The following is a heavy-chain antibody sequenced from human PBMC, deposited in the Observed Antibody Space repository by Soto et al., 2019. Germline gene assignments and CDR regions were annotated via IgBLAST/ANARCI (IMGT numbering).Heavy chain of an antibody. J-gene: IGHJ6*02. D-gene: IGHD2-2*01. CDR1: VFTFSSYA. CDR2: ISGSGGST. V-gene: IGHV3-23*01. CDR3: ANFVRKITRGLSVGGCYGMEG. Sequence: GGSLRLSCSASVFTFSSYAMSWVRQAPGKGLEWVSAISGSGGSTYYADSVKGRFTISRDNSKNTLYLQMNSLRAEDTAVYYCANFVRKITRGLSVGGCYGMEGWGQGTTVT.